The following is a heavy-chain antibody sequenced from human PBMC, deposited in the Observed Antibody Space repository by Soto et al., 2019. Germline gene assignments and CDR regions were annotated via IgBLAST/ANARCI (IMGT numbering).Heavy chain of an antibody. J-gene: IGHJ4*02. CDR3: ARAPLNYDSSGYHCDY. V-gene: IGHV1-69*13. CDR1: GGTFSSYA. D-gene: IGHD3-22*01. Sequence: SVKVACKASGGTFSSYAISWVRQAPGQGLEWMGGIIPIFGTANYAQKFQGRVTITADESTSTAYMELSSLRSEDTAVYYCARAPLNYDSSGYHCDYWGQGTLVTVSS. CDR2: IIPIFGTA.